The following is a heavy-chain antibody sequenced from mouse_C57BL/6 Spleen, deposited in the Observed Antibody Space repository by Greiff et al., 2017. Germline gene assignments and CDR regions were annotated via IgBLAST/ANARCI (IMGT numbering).Heavy chain of an antibody. CDR1: GYTFTDYA. V-gene: IGHV1-67*01. Sequence: VKVVESGPELVRPGVSVKISCKGSGYTFTDYAMHWVKQSHAKSLEWIGVISTYYGDASYNQKFKDKATMTVDKSSSTAYMELARLTSEDSAVYYCAKKGVYSSGGYWGQGTTLTVSS. J-gene: IGHJ2*01. CDR3: AKKGVYSSGGY. D-gene: IGHD2-12*01. CDR2: ISTYYGDA.